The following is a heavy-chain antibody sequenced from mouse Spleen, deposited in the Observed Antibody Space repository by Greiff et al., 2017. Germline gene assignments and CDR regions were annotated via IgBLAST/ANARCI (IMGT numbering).Heavy chain of an antibody. Sequence: EVQVVESGGGLVKLGGSLKLSCAASGFTFSSYAMSWVRQTPEKRLEWVATISSGGGNTYYPDSVKGRVTISRDNAKNTLYLQMSSLKSEDTAMYYCARHDDYDSFDYWGQGTTLTVSS. CDR1: GFTFSSYA. J-gene: IGHJ2*01. V-gene: IGHV5-9-3*01. CDR2: ISSGGGNT. CDR3: ARHDDYDSFDY. D-gene: IGHD2-4*01.